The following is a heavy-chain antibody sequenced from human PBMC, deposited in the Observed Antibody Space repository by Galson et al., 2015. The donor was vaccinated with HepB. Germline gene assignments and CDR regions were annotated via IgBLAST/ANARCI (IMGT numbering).Heavy chain of an antibody. D-gene: IGHD2-2*01. V-gene: IGHV3-21*01. J-gene: IGHJ4*02. CDR3: ARGLGYCSSTSCYPREYFDY. CDR2: ISSSSSYI. CDR1: GFTFSSYS. Sequence: SLRLSCAASGFTFSSYSMNWVRQAPGKGLEWVSSISSSSSYIYYADSVKGRFTISRDNAKNSLYLQMYSLRAEDTAVYYCARGLGYCSSTSCYPREYFDYWGQGTLVTVSP.